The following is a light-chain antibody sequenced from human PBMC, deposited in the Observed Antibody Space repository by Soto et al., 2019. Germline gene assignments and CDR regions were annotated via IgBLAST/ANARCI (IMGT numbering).Light chain of an antibody. V-gene: IGLV2-14*01. CDR1: SRDFGGYNY. Sequence: QSVLTQPASVSGSPGQSITISCTGTSRDFGGYNYVSWYQQHPGRATKLMIYDVSNRPSGVSNRFSGSKSGNTASLTISGLQAEDEADYYCSSYTSSSTLYVFGTGTKVTVL. CDR3: SSYTSSSTLYV. J-gene: IGLJ1*01. CDR2: DVS.